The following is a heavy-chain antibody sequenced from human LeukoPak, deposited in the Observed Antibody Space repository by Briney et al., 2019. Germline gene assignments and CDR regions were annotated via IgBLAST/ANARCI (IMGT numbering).Heavy chain of an antibody. CDR2: INPNSGGT. D-gene: IGHD4-17*01. CDR1: GYTFTGYY. Sequence: ASVKVSCKASGYTFTGYYMHWVRQAPGQGLEWMGWINPNSGGTNYAQKFQGRVTMTRDTSISTAYMELSRLRSDDTAVYYCARVGTVTTWGWFDPWGQGTLVTVSS. J-gene: IGHJ5*02. CDR3: ARVGTVTTWGWFDP. V-gene: IGHV1-2*02.